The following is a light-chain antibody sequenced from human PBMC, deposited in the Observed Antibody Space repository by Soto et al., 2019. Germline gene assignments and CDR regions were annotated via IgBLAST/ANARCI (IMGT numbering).Light chain of an antibody. V-gene: IGKV1-5*01. CDR1: QGISRW. J-gene: IGKJ1*01. CDR3: QQYTTYWT. Sequence: DVQVNLSPATLSASLRDRVPITCRASQGISRWLARYQQRPGKAPKLLIYDASTLHSGVPSRFSGSGSGTEFTLTISSLQPDDSATYYCQQYTTYWTFGQGTKVDIK. CDR2: DAS.